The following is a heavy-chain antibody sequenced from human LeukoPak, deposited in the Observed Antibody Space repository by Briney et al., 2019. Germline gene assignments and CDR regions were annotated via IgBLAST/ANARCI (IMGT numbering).Heavy chain of an antibody. Sequence: GGSLRLSCAASGFTLSTYGMSWVRQAPGKGLEWVSTITDSGAYRNYADSVKGRFTISGDNSKNTLYLQMNSLRAEDTAVYYCAKAGATVGYNWFDPWGQGTLVTVSS. V-gene: IGHV3-23*01. J-gene: IGHJ5*02. CDR1: GFTLSTYG. CDR2: ITDSGAYR. CDR3: AKAGATVGYNWFDP. D-gene: IGHD1-26*01.